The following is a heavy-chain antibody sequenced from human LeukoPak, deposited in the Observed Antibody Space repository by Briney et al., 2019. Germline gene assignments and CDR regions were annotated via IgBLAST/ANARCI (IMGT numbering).Heavy chain of an antibody. D-gene: IGHD2-15*01. CDR3: AREEVVAAMGAFDI. Sequence: SETLSLTCTVSGGSISSYYWSWIRQPPGKGLEWIGYIYYSGSTNYNPSLKSRVTISVDTSKNQFSLKLSSVTAADTAVYYCAREEVVAAMGAFDIWGQGIMVTVSS. CDR2: IYYSGST. CDR1: GGSISSYY. J-gene: IGHJ3*02. V-gene: IGHV4-59*01.